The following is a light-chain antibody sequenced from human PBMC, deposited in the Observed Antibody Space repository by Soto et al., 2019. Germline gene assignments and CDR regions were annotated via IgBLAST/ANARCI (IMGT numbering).Light chain of an antibody. CDR2: VAS. Sequence: EIVLTQSPGTLSLFPGESATLSCRASQSVTSSFLAWYQQRPGQAPRLLIYVASNRATGIPDRFSGRGSETDFTLTINRLEPEDFAVYYCQQYASSPLTFGGGTKVEIK. V-gene: IGKV3-20*01. CDR1: QSVTSSF. CDR3: QQYASSPLT. J-gene: IGKJ4*01.